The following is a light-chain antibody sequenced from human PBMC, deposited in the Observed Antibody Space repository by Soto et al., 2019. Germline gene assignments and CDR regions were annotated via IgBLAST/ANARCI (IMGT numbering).Light chain of an antibody. J-gene: IGLJ3*02. V-gene: IGLV2-14*01. Sequence: QSALTQPASVSGYPGQSITISCTGTSSDVGGYNYVSWYQQHPGKAPKLMIYDVSNRPSGVSNRFSGSKSGNTASLTISGLQAEDEADYYCSSYKSSSTWVFGGGTKLTVL. CDR2: DVS. CDR1: SSDVGGYNY. CDR3: SSYKSSSTWV.